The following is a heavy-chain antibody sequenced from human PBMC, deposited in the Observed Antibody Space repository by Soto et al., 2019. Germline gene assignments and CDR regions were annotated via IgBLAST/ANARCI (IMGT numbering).Heavy chain of an antibody. Sequence: SETLSLTCAVSGGSISSGGYSWSWIRQPPGKGLEWIGYIYHSGSTYYNPSLKSRVTISVDTSKNQFSLKLTSVTAADTAVYYCARNKITGLFDYWGQGTLVTVSS. J-gene: IGHJ4*02. V-gene: IGHV4-30-2*01. CDR2: IYHSGST. CDR1: GGSISSGGYS. CDR3: ARNKITGLFDY. D-gene: IGHD2-8*02.